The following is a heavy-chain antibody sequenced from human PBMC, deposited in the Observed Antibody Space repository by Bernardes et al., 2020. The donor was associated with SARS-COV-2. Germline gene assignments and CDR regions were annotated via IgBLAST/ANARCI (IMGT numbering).Heavy chain of an antibody. CDR3: ARGSALLIASHQKNSSSWY. D-gene: IGHD6-13*01. CDR1: GFTFSSYA. J-gene: IGHJ4*02. Sequence: GGSLRLSCAASGFTFSSYAMHWVRQAPGKGLEWVAVISYDGSNKYYADSVKGRFTISRDNSKNTLYLQMNSLRAEDTAVYYCARGSALLIASHQKNSSSWYWGQGTLVTVSS. V-gene: IGHV3-30-3*01. CDR2: ISYDGSNK.